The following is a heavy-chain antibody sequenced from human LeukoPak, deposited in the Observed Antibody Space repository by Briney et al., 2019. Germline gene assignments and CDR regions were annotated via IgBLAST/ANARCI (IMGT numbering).Heavy chain of an antibody. CDR3: VPSALLFYFDY. CDR2: IHPKSGGT. J-gene: IGHJ4*02. Sequence: GASVKVSCKASGYTFTDYYMHWVREAPGQELEWMGWIHPKSGGTSYAQKFQGRVTMTRDTSISTAYMELSRLRSDDTAVYYCVPSALLFYFDYWGQGTLVTVSS. CDR1: GYTFTDYY. D-gene: IGHD2-2*01. V-gene: IGHV1-2*02.